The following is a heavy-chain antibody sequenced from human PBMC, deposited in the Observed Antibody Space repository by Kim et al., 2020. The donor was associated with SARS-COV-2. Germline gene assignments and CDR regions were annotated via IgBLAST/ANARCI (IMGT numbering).Heavy chain of an antibody. V-gene: IGHV1-18*04. CDR1: GYVFTSYS. CDR2: INGFNGKT. D-gene: IGHD6-13*01. J-gene: IGHJ4*02. CDR3: VRTGSSSWSVQFDF. Sequence: ASVKVSCKAAGYVFTSYSFTWVRQAPGQGLEWMGWINGFNGKTKYAQKFQDRVTVTTDTSSSTAYLQLRRLRSDGTAIYYCVRTGSSSWSVQFDFWGQGT.